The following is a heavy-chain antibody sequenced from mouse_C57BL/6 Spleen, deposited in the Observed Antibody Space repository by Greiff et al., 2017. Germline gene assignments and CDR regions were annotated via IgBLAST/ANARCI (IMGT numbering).Heavy chain of an antibody. D-gene: IGHD4-1*01. CDR3: ARHRGLTGTGGYYFDY. Sequence: EVQLVESGGDLVKPGGSLKLSCAASGFTFSSYGMSWVRQTPDKRLEWVATISSGGSYTYYPDSVKGRFTISRDNAKNTLYLQMSSLKSEATAMYYCARHRGLTGTGGYYFDYWGQGTTLTVSS. CDR1: GFTFSSYG. J-gene: IGHJ2*01. V-gene: IGHV5-6*01. CDR2: ISSGGSYT.